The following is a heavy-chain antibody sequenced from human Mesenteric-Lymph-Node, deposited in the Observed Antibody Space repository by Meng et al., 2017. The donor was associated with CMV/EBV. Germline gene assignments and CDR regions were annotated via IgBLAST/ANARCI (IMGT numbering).Heavy chain of an antibody. CDR1: GFTFSNSG. V-gene: IGHV3-48*04. J-gene: IGHJ6*02. Sequence: GGSLRLSCAASGFTFSNSGMNWVRQAPGKGLEWVSYISGTSPTVYYADSVKGRFTISRDNAKNSLYLQMNTLRAEDTAVYYCARALSSSSIPYYYYYGMDVWGQGTTVTVSS. CDR3: ARALSSSSIPYYYYYGMDV. CDR2: ISGTSPTV. D-gene: IGHD6-13*01.